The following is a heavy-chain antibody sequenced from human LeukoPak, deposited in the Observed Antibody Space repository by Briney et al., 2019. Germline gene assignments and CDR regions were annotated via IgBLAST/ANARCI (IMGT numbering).Heavy chain of an antibody. V-gene: IGHV3-49*03. CDR1: GFTFGDYL. J-gene: IGHJ4*02. CDR3: SRGSGWLSVY. D-gene: IGHD6-19*01. CDR2: ISGGTT. Sequence: GRSLRLSCTASGFTFGDYLMSWFRRAPGKGLEWIGFISGGTTEYAASVKGRFTISRDDSTSIAYLQMNSLTTEDTAVYYCSRGSGWLSVYWGQGTLVTVSS.